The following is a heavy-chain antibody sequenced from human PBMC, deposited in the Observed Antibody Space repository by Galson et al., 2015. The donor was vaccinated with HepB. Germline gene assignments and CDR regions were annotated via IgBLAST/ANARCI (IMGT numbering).Heavy chain of an antibody. J-gene: IGHJ4*02. D-gene: IGHD6-13*01. Sequence: SLRLSCAASGFTFDDYTMHWVRQAPGKGLEWVSLISWDGGSTYYADSVKGRFTISRDNSKNSLYLQMNRLRTEDTALYYCCRGSSWYGIDYWGQGTLVTVSS. CDR2: ISWDGGST. CDR1: GFTFDDYT. CDR3: CRGSSWYGIDY. V-gene: IGHV3-43*01.